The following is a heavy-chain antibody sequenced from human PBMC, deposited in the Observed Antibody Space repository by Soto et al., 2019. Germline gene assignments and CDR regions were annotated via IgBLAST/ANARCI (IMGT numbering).Heavy chain of an antibody. CDR2: IYYSGST. J-gene: IGHJ6*02. D-gene: IGHD3-10*01. Sequence: SETLSLTCTVSGGSISSYYWSWIRQPPGKGLEWIGSIYYSGSTNYNPSLKSRVTISVDTSKNQFSLKLSSVTAADTAVYYCARDVGGYYGSGSYSHGMDVWGQGTTVTVSS. V-gene: IGHV4-59*01. CDR3: ARDVGGYYGSGSYSHGMDV. CDR1: GGSISSYY.